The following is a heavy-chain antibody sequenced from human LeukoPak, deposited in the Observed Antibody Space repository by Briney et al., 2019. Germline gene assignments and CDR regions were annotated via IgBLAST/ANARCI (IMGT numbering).Heavy chain of an antibody. D-gene: IGHD6-13*01. V-gene: IGHV3-30*02. CDR1: GFTFSSYG. J-gene: IGHJ4*02. CDR3: ARQDSSSWTPLDY. Sequence: QSGGTLRLSCAASGFTFSSYGMHWVRQAPGKGLEWVAFIRYDGSNKYYADSVKGRFTISRDNSKNTLYLQMNSLRAEDTAVYYCARQDSSSWTPLDYWGQGTLVAVSS. CDR2: IRYDGSNK.